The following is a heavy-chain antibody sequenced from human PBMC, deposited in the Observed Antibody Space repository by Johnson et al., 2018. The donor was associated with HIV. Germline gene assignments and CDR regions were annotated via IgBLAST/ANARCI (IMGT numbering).Heavy chain of an antibody. CDR2: IKQDGSEK. D-gene: IGHD4-23*01. J-gene: IGHJ3*02. CDR3: AKVGATVITPRGEAFDI. Sequence: VQLVESGGGLVQPGGSLRLSCAASGFTFDDYAMHWVRQAPGKGLEWVANIKQDGSEKYYVDSVKGRFTISRDNAKNTLYLQMNSLRAEDTAVYYCAKVGATVITPRGEAFDIWGQGTMVTVSS. V-gene: IGHV3-7*01. CDR1: GFTFDDYA.